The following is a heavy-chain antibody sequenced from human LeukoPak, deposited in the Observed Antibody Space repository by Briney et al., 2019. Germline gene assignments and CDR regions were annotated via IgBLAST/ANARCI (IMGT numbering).Heavy chain of an antibody. V-gene: IGHV1-2*02. CDR2: MNPKSGDT. J-gene: IGHJ3*02. CDR3: ARAPGGSAFDI. Sequence: ASVKVSCKASGYTFTGYYIHWVRQAPGQGLDCMGWMNPKSGDTNYAQKFQGRVTMARDTSISTAYMEVSSLTSDDTAVYFCARAPGGSAFDIWGQGTMVTVSS. CDR1: GYTFTGYY. D-gene: IGHD3-16*01.